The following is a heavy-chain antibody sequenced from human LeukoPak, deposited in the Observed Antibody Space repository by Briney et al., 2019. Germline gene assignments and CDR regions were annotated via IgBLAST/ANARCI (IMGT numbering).Heavy chain of an antibody. J-gene: IGHJ5*02. V-gene: IGHV1-8*01. Sequence: ASVNLSGTASGYTFTTYDINSVRQATGQGRGGMGWINPNSGNTGYAQKIQRRVTMTRNSSIRTAYMELSSLRSEDTAVYYCAREGHEAFDPWGQGTLVTVSS. CDR2: INPNSGNT. CDR3: AREGHEAFDP. CDR1: GYTFTTYD.